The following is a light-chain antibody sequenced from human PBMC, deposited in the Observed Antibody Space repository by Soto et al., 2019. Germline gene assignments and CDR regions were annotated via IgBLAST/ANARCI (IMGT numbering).Light chain of an antibody. CDR2: SNN. CDR3: QSYDSGLTDSYV. V-gene: IGLV1-40*01. Sequence: QSVLTQPPSVSGAPGRTVTISCTGSDSNIGADFNVHWYQHLPGSAPKLLIYSNNRRPSGVPDRFSGSQSGSSASLAISGLQAEDEGDYYCQSYDSGLTDSYVFGTGTNVTVL. J-gene: IGLJ1*01. CDR1: DSNIGADFN.